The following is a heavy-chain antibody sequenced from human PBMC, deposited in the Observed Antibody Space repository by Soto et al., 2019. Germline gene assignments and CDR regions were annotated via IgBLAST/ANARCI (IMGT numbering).Heavy chain of an antibody. D-gene: IGHD1-1*01. J-gene: IGHJ4*02. Sequence: GGSLRLSCAASGFTFSSYAMSWVRQAPGKGLKWVSAISGSGGSTYYADSVKGRFTISRDNSKNTLYLQMNRLRAEDTAVYYCAKDYSAISGTFDYWGQGTLVTVSS. V-gene: IGHV3-23*01. CDR1: GFTFSSYA. CDR2: ISGSGGST. CDR3: AKDYSAISGTFDY.